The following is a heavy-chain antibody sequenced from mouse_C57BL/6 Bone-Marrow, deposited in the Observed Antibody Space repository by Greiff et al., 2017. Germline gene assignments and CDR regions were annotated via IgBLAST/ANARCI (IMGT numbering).Heavy chain of an antibody. J-gene: IGHJ1*03. CDR3: ARIPLYGNYGWYFDV. CDR1: GFSLSTFGMG. CDR2: IWWDDDK. Sequence: QVTLKESGPGILQPSQTLSLTCSFSGFSLSTFGMGVGWIRPPSGKGLEWLAHIWWDDDKYYNPALKSRLTISKDTSKNQVFLKIANVDTADTATYYCARIPLYGNYGWYFDVWGTGTTVTVSS. V-gene: IGHV8-8*01. D-gene: IGHD2-1*01.